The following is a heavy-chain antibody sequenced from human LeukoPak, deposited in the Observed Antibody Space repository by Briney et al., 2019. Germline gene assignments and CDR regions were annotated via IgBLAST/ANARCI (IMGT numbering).Heavy chain of an antibody. J-gene: IGHJ4*02. V-gene: IGHV3-30*02. CDR2: IRYDGNNK. D-gene: IGHD3-10*01. Sequence: GGSLRLSCAASGFTFSTYGMHWVRQAPGKGLEWVAFIRYDGNNKYYADSVKGRFTISRDNSKNTLYLQMNSLRAEDTAVYYCAREEFGELRLLDYWGQGTLVTVSS. CDR1: GFTFSTYG. CDR3: AREEFGELRLLDY.